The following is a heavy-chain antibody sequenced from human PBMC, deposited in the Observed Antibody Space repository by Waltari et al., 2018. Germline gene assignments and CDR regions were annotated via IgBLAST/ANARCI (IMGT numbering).Heavy chain of an antibody. J-gene: IGHJ4*02. V-gene: IGHV4-34*01. Sequence: QVQLQQWGAGLLKPSETLSLTCAVYGGSFSGYYWSWIRQPPGKGLGWIGEIKHSGSPNYNPSLKSLVTISVDTSKNQFSLKLSSVTAADTAVYYCTSIAAAGITDWCQGTLVTVSS. D-gene: IGHD6-13*01. CDR2: IKHSGSP. CDR1: GGSFSGYY. CDR3: TSIAAAGITD.